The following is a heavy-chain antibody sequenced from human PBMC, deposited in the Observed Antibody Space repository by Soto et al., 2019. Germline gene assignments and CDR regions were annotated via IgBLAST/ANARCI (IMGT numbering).Heavy chain of an antibody. CDR2: ISGSGGST. D-gene: IGHD3-9*01. CDR1: GFTFSSYA. J-gene: IGHJ3*02. V-gene: IGHV3-23*01. CDR3: AKDATYYDILTGYYGESAFDI. Sequence: GGSLRLSCAASGFTFSSYAMSWVRQAPGKGLEWVSAISGSGGSTYYADSVKGRFTISRDNSKNTLYLQMNSLRAEDTAVYYYAKDATYYDILTGYYGESAFDIWGQGTMVTVSS.